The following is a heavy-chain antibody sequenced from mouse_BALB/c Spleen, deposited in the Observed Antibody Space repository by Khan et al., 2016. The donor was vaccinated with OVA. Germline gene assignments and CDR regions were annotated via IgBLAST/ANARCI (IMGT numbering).Heavy chain of an antibody. CDR1: GYTFTSYW. Sequence: QVQLKQSGAELAKPGASVKMSCKASGYTFTSYWMHWVKQRPGQGLEWIGYINPSTGYTEYNQKFKDKATLTADKSSNTAYMQLSSLTSEDSAVYYCLNHGSSSAWFSYWGQGTLVTVSA. V-gene: IGHV1-7*01. CDR2: INPSTGYT. J-gene: IGHJ3*01. D-gene: IGHD1-1*01. CDR3: LNHGSSSAWFSY.